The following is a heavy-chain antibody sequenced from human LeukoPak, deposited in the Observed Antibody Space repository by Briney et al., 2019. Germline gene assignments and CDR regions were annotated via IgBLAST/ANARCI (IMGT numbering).Heavy chain of an antibody. J-gene: IGHJ4*02. V-gene: IGHV4-59*01. Sequence: SETLSLTCTVSGGSISSYYWSWIWQPPGKGLEWIGYIYYNGSTNYNPSLKSRVTISVDTSKNQFSLKLSSVTAADTAVYYWARDTGELPLDYWGQGTLVTVSS. CDR3: ARDTGELPLDY. CDR2: IYYNGST. CDR1: GGSISSYY. D-gene: IGHD1-26*01.